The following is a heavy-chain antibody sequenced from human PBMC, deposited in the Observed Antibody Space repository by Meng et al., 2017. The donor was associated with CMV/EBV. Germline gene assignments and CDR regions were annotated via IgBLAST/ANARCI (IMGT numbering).Heavy chain of an antibody. CDR1: GFTFSSYW. CDR3: ARDLGPGSMGSGSFDY. V-gene: IGHV3-21*01. Sequence: GESLKISCVASGFTFSSYWMSWVRQAPGKGLEWVSSISSSSSYIYYADSVKGRFTISRDNAKNSLYLQMNSLRAEDTAVYYCARDLGPGSMGSGSFDYWGQGTLVTVSS. D-gene: IGHD3-22*01. CDR2: ISSSSSYI. J-gene: IGHJ4*02.